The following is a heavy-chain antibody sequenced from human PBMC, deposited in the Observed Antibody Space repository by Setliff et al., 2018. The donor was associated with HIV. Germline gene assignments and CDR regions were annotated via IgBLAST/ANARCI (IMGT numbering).Heavy chain of an antibody. CDR3: ARQWAERVMDV. CDR2: IYHSGST. D-gene: IGHD1-26*01. J-gene: IGHJ6*03. V-gene: IGHV4-39*01. CDR1: GGSISSSSYY. Sequence: SETLSLTCTVSGGSISSSSYYWGWIRQPPGKGLEWIGSIYHSGSTNYNPSLKSRAAISVDRSKRHFFLKLRSVTAADTAVYYCARQWAERVMDVWGNGTTVTVSS.